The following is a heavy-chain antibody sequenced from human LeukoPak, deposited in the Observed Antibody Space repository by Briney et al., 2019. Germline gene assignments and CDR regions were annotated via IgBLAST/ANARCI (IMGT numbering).Heavy chain of an antibody. D-gene: IGHD1-7*01. V-gene: IGHV1-69*04. J-gene: IGHJ4*02. CDR3: ARWGTGTTNDY. Sequence: ASVKVSCXASGGTFSSYAISWVRQAPGQGLEWMGRIIPILGIANYAQKFQGRVTITADKSTSTVYMELSSLRSEDTAVYYCARWGTGTTNDYWGQGTLVTVSS. CDR2: IIPILGIA. CDR1: GGTFSSYA.